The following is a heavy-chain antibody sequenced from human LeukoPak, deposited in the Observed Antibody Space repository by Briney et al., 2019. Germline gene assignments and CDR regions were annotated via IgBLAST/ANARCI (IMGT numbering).Heavy chain of an antibody. CDR2: ISSSSYI. V-gene: IGHV3-21*01. CDR1: GFTFSSYS. D-gene: IGHD1-1*01. J-gene: IGHJ3*02. Sequence: GGSLRLTCAASGFTFSSYSMNWVRQAPGKGLEWVSSISSSSYIYYADSVKGRFTISRDNAKNSLYLQMNSLRAEDTAVYYCAREYGTSEAFDIWGQGTMVTVSS. CDR3: AREYGTSEAFDI.